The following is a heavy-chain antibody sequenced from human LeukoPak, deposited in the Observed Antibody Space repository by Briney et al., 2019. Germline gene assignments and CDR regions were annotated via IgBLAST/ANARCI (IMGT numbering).Heavy chain of an antibody. J-gene: IGHJ4*02. D-gene: IGHD3-16*02. CDR1: GGSISSSSYY. Sequence: SETLSLTCTVSGGSISSSSYYWGWIRQPPGKGLEWIGSIYHSGSAYYNPSLKSRVTISVDTSKNQFSLKLSSVTAADTAVYYCARDWYVWGSYRYFDYWGQGTLVTVSS. CDR3: ARDWYVWGSYRYFDY. CDR2: IYHSGSA. V-gene: IGHV4-39*07.